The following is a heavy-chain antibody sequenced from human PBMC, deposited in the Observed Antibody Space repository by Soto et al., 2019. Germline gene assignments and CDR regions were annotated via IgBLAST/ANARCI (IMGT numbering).Heavy chain of an antibody. D-gene: IGHD1-20*01. V-gene: IGHV4-59*01. J-gene: IGHJ6*03. CDR3: ARERAVTGTNYYYYYYMDV. CDR1: GGYISSYG. Sequence: ASETLSLTSPVSGGYISSYGWSWIRQPPGKGLEWIGYIYYSGSTNYNPSLKSRVTISVDTSKNQFSLKLSSVTAADTAVYYCARERAVTGTNYYYYYYMDVWGKGTTVTVSS. CDR2: IYYSGST.